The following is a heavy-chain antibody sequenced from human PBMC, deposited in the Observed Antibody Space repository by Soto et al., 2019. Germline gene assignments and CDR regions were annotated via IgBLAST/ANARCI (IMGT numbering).Heavy chain of an antibody. CDR1: GFTVSSNY. J-gene: IGHJ5*02. Sequence: GGSLRLSCAASGFTVSSNYMSWVRQAPGKGLEWVSVIYSGGTTYYADSVKGRFTISRDNSKNTLYLQMNSLRAEDTAVYYCARNGDSSDYRGWFDPWGQGTMVTVSS. CDR2: IYSGGTT. CDR3: ARNGDSSDYRGWFDP. V-gene: IGHV3-66*01. D-gene: IGHD3-22*01.